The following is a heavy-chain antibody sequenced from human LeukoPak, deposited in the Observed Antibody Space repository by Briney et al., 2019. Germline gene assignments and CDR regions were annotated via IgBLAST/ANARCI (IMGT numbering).Heavy chain of an antibody. D-gene: IGHD3-10*01. CDR3: ARASDYYGSGSYYRGFDP. CDR2: IYYSGST. V-gene: IGHV4-30-4*01. CDR1: GGSISSGDYY. J-gene: IGHJ5*02. Sequence: SQTLSLTCTVSGGSISSGDYYWSWIRQPPGKGLEWIGYIYYSGSTYYNPSLKSRVTISVDMSKNQFSLKLSSVTAADTAVYYCARASDYYGSGSYYRGFDPWGQGTPVTVSS.